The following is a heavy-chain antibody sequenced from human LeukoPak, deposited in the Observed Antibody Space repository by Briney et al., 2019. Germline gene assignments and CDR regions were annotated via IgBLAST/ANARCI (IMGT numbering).Heavy chain of an antibody. CDR2: INHSGST. D-gene: IGHD4-23*01. V-gene: IGHV4-34*01. CDR1: GGSFSHYY. J-gene: IGHJ4*02. CDR3: ARGFTFTPGRYGGTSGLCFDS. Sequence: TWETLSLTCAVYGGSFSHYYWSWIRQPPGKGLESIGEINHSGSTNYNPSLKSRVFISVDTSKNQFSLHLTSVTAADTALYYCARGFTFTPGRYGGTSGLCFDSWGQGTLVTVSS.